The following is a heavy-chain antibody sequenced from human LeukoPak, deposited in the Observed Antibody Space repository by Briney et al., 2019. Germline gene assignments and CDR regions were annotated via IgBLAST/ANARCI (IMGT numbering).Heavy chain of an antibody. CDR1: GLIFNNSV. Sequence: PGGSLRLSCAASGLIFNNSVMYWVRQAPGKGLEYVAAINNDGGDTFYANSAKGRFTISRDNSKNTLYLQMGSLRAEDMAVYYCARASGSGWSSWGHGTLVTVSS. V-gene: IGHV3-64*01. D-gene: IGHD6-19*01. CDR2: INNDGGDT. J-gene: IGHJ5*01. CDR3: ARASGSGWSS.